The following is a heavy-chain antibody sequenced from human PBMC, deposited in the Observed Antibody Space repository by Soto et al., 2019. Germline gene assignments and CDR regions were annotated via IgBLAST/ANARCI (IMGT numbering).Heavy chain of an antibody. J-gene: IGHJ6*02. CDR2: ISVSGGST. CDR3: AKVAETHYHYSGMDV. V-gene: IGHV3-23*01. CDR1: GFTFSSYA. Sequence: GGSLRLSCAASGFTFSSYAMSWVRQAPGKGLEWVSGISVSGGSTYYADSVRGRFTISRDNSKNTLYLQMNSLRVEDTAVYYCAKVAETHYHYSGMDVWGQGTTVTGSS.